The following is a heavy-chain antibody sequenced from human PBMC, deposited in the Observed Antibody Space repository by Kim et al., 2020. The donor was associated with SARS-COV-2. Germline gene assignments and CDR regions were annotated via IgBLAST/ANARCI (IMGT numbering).Heavy chain of an antibody. J-gene: IGHJ4*02. V-gene: IGHV3-66*01. CDR3: AMVYGSGSYYFDN. CDR1: GFSVTSNY. CDR2: DYSDDNT. D-gene: IGHD3-10*01. Sequence: GGSLRLSCAASGFSVTSNYMSWVRQAPGKGLECVSVDYSDDNTFYADSVKGRFTIFRDSSNNTLYLQMSSLRAEDAAVYYCAMVYGSGSYYFDNWGPGT.